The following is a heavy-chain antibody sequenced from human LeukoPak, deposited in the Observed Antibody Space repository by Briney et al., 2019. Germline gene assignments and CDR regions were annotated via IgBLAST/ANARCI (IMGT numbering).Heavy chain of an antibody. J-gene: IGHJ4*02. CDR1: GFTFSSYS. D-gene: IGHD3-22*01. CDR2: ISSSSSYI. CDR3: ARDLPQFYDSSGRFDY. V-gene: IGHV3-21*01. Sequence: PGGSLRLSCAASGFTFSSYSMNWVRQAPGKGLEWVSSISSSSSYIYYADSVKGRFTISRDNAENSLYLQMNSLRAEDTAVYYCARDLPQFYDSSGRFDYWGQGTLVTVSS.